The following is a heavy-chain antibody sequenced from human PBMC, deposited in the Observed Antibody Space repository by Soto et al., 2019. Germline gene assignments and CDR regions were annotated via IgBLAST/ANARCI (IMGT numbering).Heavy chain of an antibody. D-gene: IGHD3-22*01. Sequence: GGSLRHTCAASEFAFVDYTINWNRQAPGKGLEWVSLISWDGGSTYYADSVKGRFTISRDNSKNSLYLQMNSLRTEDTALYYCAKDSSYYDSSGYPIRSAAFDIWGQGTMVTVSS. CDR3: AKDSSYYDSSGYPIRSAAFDI. CDR2: ISWDGGST. V-gene: IGHV3-43*01. CDR1: EFAFVDYT. J-gene: IGHJ3*02.